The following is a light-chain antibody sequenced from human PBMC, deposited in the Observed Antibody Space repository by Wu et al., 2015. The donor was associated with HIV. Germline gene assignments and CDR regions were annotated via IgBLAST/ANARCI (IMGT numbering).Light chain of an antibody. Sequence: IVLTQSPATLSLSPGERATLSCRASRSVSGAVAWFQQKPGQPPRLLIYDASNRATGIPARFSGGGSATDFTLTISSLEPEDSAVYHCQQHSNWPLTFGQGTRLDIK. CDR1: RSVSGA. J-gene: IGKJ5*01. CDR2: DAS. CDR3: QQHSNWPLT. V-gene: IGKV3-11*01.